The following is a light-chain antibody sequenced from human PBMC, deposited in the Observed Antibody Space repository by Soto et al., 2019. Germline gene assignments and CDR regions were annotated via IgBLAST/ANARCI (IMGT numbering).Light chain of an antibody. CDR1: SSDVGGYNY. Sequence: QSALTQPASVSGSPGQSITISCTGTSSDVGGYNYVSWYQQHPGKASKLMIYDVSNRPSGGSNRFSGSKSGNTASLTISGLQAEGKAEYYCISYTSSSTLVVFGGGTELAVL. CDR2: DVS. J-gene: IGLJ2*01. V-gene: IGLV2-14*01. CDR3: ISYTSSSTLVV.